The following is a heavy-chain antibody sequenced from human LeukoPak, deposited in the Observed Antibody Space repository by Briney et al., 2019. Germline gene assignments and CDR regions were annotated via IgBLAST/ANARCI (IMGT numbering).Heavy chain of an antibody. Sequence: SETLSLTCAVYGGSFSDYYWSWIRQPPGKGLEWIGEINHSGSTNYNPSLKSRVTISVDTSKNQFSLKLSSVTAADTAVYYCARSNRHWGQGTLVTVSS. V-gene: IGHV4-34*01. CDR1: GGSFSDYY. J-gene: IGHJ4*02. CDR3: ARSNRH. D-gene: IGHD2/OR15-2a*01. CDR2: INHSGST.